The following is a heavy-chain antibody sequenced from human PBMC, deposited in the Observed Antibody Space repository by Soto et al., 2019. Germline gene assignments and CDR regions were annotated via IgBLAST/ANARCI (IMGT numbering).Heavy chain of an antibody. V-gene: IGHV4-39*07. Sequence: SETLSLTCTVSGGSISSSSYYWGWIRQHPGKGREWIGDIYYSGSTYYNPSLKSRVTISVDTSKNQFSLKLSSVTAADTAVYYCARVYCSGGSCHQLDYWGQGTLVTVSS. CDR2: IYYSGST. CDR3: ARVYCSGGSCHQLDY. J-gene: IGHJ4*02. D-gene: IGHD2-15*01. CDR1: GGSISSSSYY.